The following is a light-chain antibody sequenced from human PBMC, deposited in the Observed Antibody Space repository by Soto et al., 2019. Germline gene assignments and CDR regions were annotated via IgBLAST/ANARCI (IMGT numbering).Light chain of an antibody. CDR2: AAS. J-gene: IGKJ5*01. CDR1: HDISTF. CDR3: QQSYSTPIT. V-gene: IGKV1-39*01. Sequence: DIQLTQSPSLLSASIGDRVTITCRASHDISTFLAWYQQKPGKAPKLLIYAASSLQSGVPSRFSGSGSGTDFTLTIGSLQPDDFATYYCQQSYSTPITFGQGTRLEIK.